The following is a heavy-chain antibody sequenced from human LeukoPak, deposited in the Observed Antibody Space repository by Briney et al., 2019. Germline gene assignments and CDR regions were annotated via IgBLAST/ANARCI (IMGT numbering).Heavy chain of an antibody. CDR3: ARTYSSGWYGGWFDP. CDR2: IYYSGST. CDR1: GGSISSYY. D-gene: IGHD6-19*01. J-gene: IGHJ5*02. V-gene: IGHV4-59*01. Sequence: SETLSLTCTVSGGSISSYYWSWIRQPPGKGLEWIGYIYYSGSTNYNPSLKSRVTISVDTSKNQFSLKLSSATAADTAVYYCARTYSSGWYGGWFDPWGQGTLVTVSS.